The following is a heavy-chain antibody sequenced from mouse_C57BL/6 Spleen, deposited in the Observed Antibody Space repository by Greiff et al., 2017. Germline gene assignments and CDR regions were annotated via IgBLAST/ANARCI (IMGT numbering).Heavy chain of an antibody. CDR1: GYTFTSYW. J-gene: IGHJ4*01. Sequence: QVQLQQPGAELVMPGASVKLSCKASGYTFTSYWMYWVKQRPGQGLEWIGEIDPSDSYTNYNQKFKGKSTLTVDKSSSTAYMQLSSLTSEDSAVYYCARSWDDAMDYWGQGTSVTVSS. D-gene: IGHD4-1*01. CDR3: ARSWDDAMDY. CDR2: IDPSDSYT. V-gene: IGHV1-69*01.